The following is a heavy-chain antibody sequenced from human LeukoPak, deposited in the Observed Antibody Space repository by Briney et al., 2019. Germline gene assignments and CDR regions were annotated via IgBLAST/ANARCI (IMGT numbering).Heavy chain of an antibody. CDR1: GFTFGSYA. CDR3: GKTTTGYSSGQKPAWPVDY. V-gene: IGHV3-23*01. D-gene: IGHD6-19*01. Sequence: GGSLRLSCEASGFTFGSYAMYWVRQAPGKGLEWVAGIFGSGGSAHYADSVKGRFTISRDNSKNTVYLQINNLRVEDTAVYYCGKTTTGYSSGQKPAWPVDYWGQGTLVTVSS. J-gene: IGHJ4*02. CDR2: IFGSGGSA.